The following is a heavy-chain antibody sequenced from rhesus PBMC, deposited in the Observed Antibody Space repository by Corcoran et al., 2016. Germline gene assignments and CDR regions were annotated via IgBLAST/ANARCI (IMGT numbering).Heavy chain of an antibody. D-gene: IGHD1-20*01. CDR3: AKLISSWNNPAFDF. CDR2: LHGSVGDT. J-gene: IGHJ3*01. V-gene: IGHV4-160*01. CDR1: CGSITTYY. Sequence: QVQLQESGPGLVKPSETLTLTCAVSCGSITTYYWGWIRQSPGKGLEWIGRLHGSVGDTDYSPSLKSRVTISIDTSKNQLSLKLTSVTAADTAVYFCAKLISSWNNPAFDFWGQGLRVTVSS.